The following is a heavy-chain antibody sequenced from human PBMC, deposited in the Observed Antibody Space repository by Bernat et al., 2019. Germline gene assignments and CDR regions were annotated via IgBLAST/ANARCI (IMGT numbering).Heavy chain of an antibody. CDR1: GYTFTSYY. J-gene: IGHJ4*02. CDR3: ARDKHEWGLLEGGNFDY. Sequence: QVQLVQSGAEVKKPGASVKVSCKASGYTFTSYYMHWVRQAPGQGLEWMGIINPSGGSTSYAQKFQGRVTMTRDTSTSTVYMKRSSLRSEDTAVYYCARDKHEWGLLEGGNFDYWGQGTLVTVSS. CDR2: INPSGGST. D-gene: IGHD1-26*01. V-gene: IGHV1-46*01.